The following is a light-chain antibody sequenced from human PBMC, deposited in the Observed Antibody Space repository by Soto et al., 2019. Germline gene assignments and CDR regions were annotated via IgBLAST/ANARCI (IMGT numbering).Light chain of an antibody. J-gene: IGLJ2*01. CDR3: TSYTSSRSRV. CDR1: SSDVGSYNR. CDR2: EVS. V-gene: IGLV2-18*02. Sequence: QSALTQPPSVSGSPGQSVTISCTGTSSDVGSYNRVSWYQQPPGTAPKLMIYEVSNRPSGVPDRFSGSKSGNTASLTISGLQAEDEGDYYCTSYTSSRSRVFGGGTKVTVL.